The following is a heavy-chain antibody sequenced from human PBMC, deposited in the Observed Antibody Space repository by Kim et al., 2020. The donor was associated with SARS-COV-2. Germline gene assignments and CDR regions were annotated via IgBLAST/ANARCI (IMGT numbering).Heavy chain of an antibody. J-gene: IGHJ4*02. CDR3: ARDGIAPL. V-gene: IGHV4-59*01. D-gene: IGHD1-26*01. Sequence: SGSTNYNPSLKSRVTISVDTSKNQFSLKLSSVTAADTAVYYCARDGIAPLWGQGTLVTVSS. CDR2: SGST.